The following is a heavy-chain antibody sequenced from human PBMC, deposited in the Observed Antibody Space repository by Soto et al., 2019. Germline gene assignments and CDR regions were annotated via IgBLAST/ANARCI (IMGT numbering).Heavy chain of an antibody. CDR3: AKVRTMLGGWYFDL. J-gene: IGHJ2*01. V-gene: IGHV3-23*01. CDR1: GFTFSSYA. Sequence: EVQLLESGGGLVQPGGSLRLSCAASGFTFSSYAMSWVRQAPGKGLEWVSAISGSGGSTYYADSVKGRFTISRDNSKNTLYRQMNSMRAEDTAVYYCAKVRTMLGGWYFDLWGRGTLVTVSS. CDR2: ISGSGGST. D-gene: IGHD3-10*02.